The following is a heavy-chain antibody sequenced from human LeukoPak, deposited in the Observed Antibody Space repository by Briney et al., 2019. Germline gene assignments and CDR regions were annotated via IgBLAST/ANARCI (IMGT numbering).Heavy chain of an antibody. D-gene: IGHD6-19*01. CDR2: VVTTTT. Sequence: SETLSLTCTVSGGSISTYSWTWVRQSPGKGLEWIGSVVTTTTNYSPALRRRVAISVHTSKHQFYLRLESMTAADTAVYYCARDTTVASGMQFWGQGALVTVSS. V-gene: IGHV4-4*07. J-gene: IGHJ4*02. CDR3: ARDTTVASGMQF. CDR1: GGSISTYS.